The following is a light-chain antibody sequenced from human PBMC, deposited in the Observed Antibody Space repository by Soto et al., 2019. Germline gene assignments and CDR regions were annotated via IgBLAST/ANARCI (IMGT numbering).Light chain of an antibody. CDR1: QCFCSTY. V-gene: IGKV3-11*01. Sequence: EIVMTRSPATLSVSPLEIATLSSRASQCFCSTYLAWFQQKPGQAPRLLIYDASNRATGIPARFSGSGSGTDYTPTISSLESEDFAVYYCQQRSNWPLINFGQGTRLEIK. J-gene: IGKJ5*01. CDR2: DAS. CDR3: QQRSNWPLIN.